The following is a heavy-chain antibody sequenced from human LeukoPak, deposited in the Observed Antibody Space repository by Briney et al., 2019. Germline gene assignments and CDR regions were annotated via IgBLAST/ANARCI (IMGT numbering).Heavy chain of an antibody. V-gene: IGHV3-7*01. CDR1: GFTFSSYW. D-gene: IGHD1-1*01. Sequence: GGSLRLSCAASGFTFSSYWMSWVRQAPGKGLEWVANIKQDGSEKYYVDPVKGRFTISRDNAKNSLYLQMNSLRAEDTAVYYCARGSLFIGTRFDYWGQGTLVTVSS. CDR3: ARGSLFIGTRFDY. CDR2: IKQDGSEK. J-gene: IGHJ4*02.